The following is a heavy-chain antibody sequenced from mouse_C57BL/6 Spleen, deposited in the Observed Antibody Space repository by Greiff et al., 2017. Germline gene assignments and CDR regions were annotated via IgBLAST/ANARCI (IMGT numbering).Heavy chain of an antibody. CDR2: IDPETGGT. CDR1: GYTFTDYE. J-gene: IGHJ4*01. V-gene: IGHV1-15*01. CDR3: TRSHYYGSSDRAMDY. Sequence: QVQLKESGAELVRPGASVTLSCKASGYTFTDYEMHWVKQTPVPGLEWIGAIDPETGGTAYNQKFKGKAILTADKSSSTAYMELRSLTSEDSAVYYCTRSHYYGSSDRAMDYWGQGTSVTVSS. D-gene: IGHD1-1*01.